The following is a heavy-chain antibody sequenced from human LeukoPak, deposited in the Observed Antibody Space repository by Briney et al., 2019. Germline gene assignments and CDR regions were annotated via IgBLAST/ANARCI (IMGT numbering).Heavy chain of an antibody. D-gene: IGHD3-22*01. Sequence: GGSLRLSCAASGFTFSSYSMNWVRQAPGKGLEWVSYISSSSSTIYYADSVKGRFTISRDNAKNSLYLQMNSLRAEDTAVYYCARDSSGYVNWFDPWGQGTLVTVSS. J-gene: IGHJ5*02. V-gene: IGHV3-48*01. CDR3: ARDSSGYVNWFDP. CDR1: GFTFSSYS. CDR2: ISSSSSTI.